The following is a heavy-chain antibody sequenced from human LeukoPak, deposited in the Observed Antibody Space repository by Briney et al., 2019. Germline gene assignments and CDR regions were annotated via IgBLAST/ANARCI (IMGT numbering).Heavy chain of an antibody. CDR2: IIPIFGTA. Sequence: GASVKVSCKASGGTFSSYAISWVRQAPGQGLEWMGGIIPIFGTANYAQKFQGRVTITADESTSTAYMELSSLRSEDTAVYYCANKDVMGATTEQEYFQHWGQGTLVTVSS. J-gene: IGHJ1*01. V-gene: IGHV1-69*13. D-gene: IGHD1-26*01. CDR1: GGTFSSYA. CDR3: ANKDVMGATTEQEYFQH.